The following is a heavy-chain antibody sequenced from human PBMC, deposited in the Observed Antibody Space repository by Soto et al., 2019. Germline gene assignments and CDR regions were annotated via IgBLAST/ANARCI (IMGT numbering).Heavy chain of an antibody. CDR1: GYTFTRYG. CDR2: INTYNGNT. CDR3: AMVDVYVTPSPQDV. V-gene: IGHV1-18*01. Sequence: QVQLVESGAEVKNPGASVKVSCKASGYTFTRYGIGWARQAPGQELEWMGWINTYNGNTNYAQNVQGRVTLTTDTSTSTAYMELRSLRSNDTAIYYCAMVDVYVTPSPQDVWGQGTTLIVSS. D-gene: IGHD3-16*01. J-gene: IGHJ6*02.